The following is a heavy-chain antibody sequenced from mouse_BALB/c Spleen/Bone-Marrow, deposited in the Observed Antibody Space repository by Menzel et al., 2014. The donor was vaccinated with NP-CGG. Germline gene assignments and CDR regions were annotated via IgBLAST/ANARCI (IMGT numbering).Heavy chain of an antibody. Sequence: EVMLVESGGGLVKPGGSLKLSCAASGFAFSSYDMSWVRRTPEKRLEWVAYISSGGGSTYYPDTMKGRFTISRDTAKNTLYLQMSSLKSEDTAMYYCTRLTTVVAPYAMDYWGQGTSVTVSS. CDR1: GFAFSSYD. CDR2: ISSGGGST. D-gene: IGHD1-1*01. CDR3: TRLTTVVAPYAMDY. J-gene: IGHJ4*01. V-gene: IGHV5-12-1*01.